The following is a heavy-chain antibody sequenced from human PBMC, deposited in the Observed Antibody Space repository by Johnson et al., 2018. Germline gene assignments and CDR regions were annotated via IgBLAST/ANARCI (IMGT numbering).Heavy chain of an antibody. J-gene: IGHJ3*02. CDR3: AKALYGTNRDAFDI. Sequence: VQLQESGGGLVQAGGSLRLSCAASGFRFSDYWMNWVRQGPGPGLVWVARIKSDGDSTKYADSVQGRFAISRDNAKNTVYLQMNSLRVEDTAFYYCAKALYGTNRDAFDIWGQGTMVTVSS. V-gene: IGHV3-74*01. CDR1: GFRFSDYW. CDR2: IKSDGDST. D-gene: IGHD4/OR15-4a*01.